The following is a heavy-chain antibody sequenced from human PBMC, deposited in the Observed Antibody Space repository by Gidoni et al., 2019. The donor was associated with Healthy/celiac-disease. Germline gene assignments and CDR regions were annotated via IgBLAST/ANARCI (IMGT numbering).Heavy chain of an antibody. D-gene: IGHD6-19*01. CDR3: ARASVAGFLRMDV. CDR2: ISSSSSYI. J-gene: IGHJ6*02. V-gene: IGHV3-21*01. CDR1: GFTFSSDS. Sequence: EVQLVESGGGLVKPGGSLRLSCAASGFTFSSDSMNWVRQAPGKGLEWVSSISSSSSYIYYADSVKSRFTISRDNAKNSLYLQMNSLRAEDTAVYYCARASVAGFLRMDVWGQGTTVTVSS.